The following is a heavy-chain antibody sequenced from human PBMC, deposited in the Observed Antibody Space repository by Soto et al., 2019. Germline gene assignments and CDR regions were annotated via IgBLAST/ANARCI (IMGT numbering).Heavy chain of an antibody. Sequence: QVQLQQWGAGLLKPSETLSLTCAVYGGSFSGYYWSWIRQPPGKGLEWIGEINHSGSTNYNPSLKSRVTLSLDTSKNQFSLKLSSVTDADTAVYYCARGRRSYYCYYGMDVWGQGTKVPVSS. D-gene: IGHD1-26*01. CDR2: INHSGST. CDR3: ARGRRSYYCYYGMDV. V-gene: IGHV4-34*01. CDR1: GGSFSGYY. J-gene: IGHJ6*02.